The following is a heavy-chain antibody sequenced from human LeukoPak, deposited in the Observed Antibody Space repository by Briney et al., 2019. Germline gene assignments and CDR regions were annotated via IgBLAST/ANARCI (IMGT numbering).Heavy chain of an antibody. V-gene: IGHV4-39*01. CDR2: IYYSGST. CDR1: GGTVNSSTYY. J-gene: IGHJ5*02. Sequence: PSETLSLTCTVSGGTVNSSTYYWGWIRQPPGKGLEWTGSIYYSGSTIYNPSLRDRVTISVDSAKNQVSLKLTSVTAADTAVYYCARGNTHTSGYLIVGNWFDPWGRGTLVTVSS. CDR3: ARGNTHTSGYLIVGNWFDP. D-gene: IGHD6-25*01.